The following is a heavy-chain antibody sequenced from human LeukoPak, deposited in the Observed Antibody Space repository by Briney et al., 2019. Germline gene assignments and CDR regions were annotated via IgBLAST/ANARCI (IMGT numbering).Heavy chain of an antibody. CDR3: AKDVPGSSWYPPYFDY. Sequence: GGSLRLSCAASGFTFSSYAVSWVRQAPGKGLEWVSAISGSGGSTYYADSVKGRFTISRDNSKNTLYLQMNSLRAEDTAVYYCAKDVPGSSWYPPYFDYWGQGTLVTVSS. V-gene: IGHV3-23*01. D-gene: IGHD6-13*01. CDR2: ISGSGGST. J-gene: IGHJ4*02. CDR1: GFTFSSYA.